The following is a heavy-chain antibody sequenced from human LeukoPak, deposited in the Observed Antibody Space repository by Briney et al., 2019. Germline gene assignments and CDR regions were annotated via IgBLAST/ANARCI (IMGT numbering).Heavy chain of an antibody. J-gene: IGHJ4*02. CDR2: FIGRGGVT. V-gene: IGHV3-23*01. CDR3: AKGAYDYIEMAYFDY. CDR1: GFSPVNFA. D-gene: IGHD5-12*01. Sequence: QDGGSLRLSGAASGFSPVNFARSWVGRAPGRGRKWVSLFIGRGGVTFYADSVKGRFTISRDNSKNRLYLQRNSLRAEAPAFYYCAKGAYDYIEMAYFDYWGPGTLVTLS.